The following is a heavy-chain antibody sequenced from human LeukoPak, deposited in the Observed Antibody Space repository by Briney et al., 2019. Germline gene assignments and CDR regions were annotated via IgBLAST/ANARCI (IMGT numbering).Heavy chain of an antibody. CDR3: ARESSSTWGWFDP. D-gene: IGHD2-2*01. CDR1: GDSISSGSYY. CDR2: LYTSGNT. J-gene: IGHJ5*02. V-gene: IGHV4-61*02. Sequence: SETLSLTCTVSGDSISSGSYYWSWIRQPAGKVLEWIGRLYTSGNTNYNLSLKSRVTISVDSSKNHFSLNLSSVTAADTAVYYCARESSSTWGWFDPWGQGTQVTVSS.